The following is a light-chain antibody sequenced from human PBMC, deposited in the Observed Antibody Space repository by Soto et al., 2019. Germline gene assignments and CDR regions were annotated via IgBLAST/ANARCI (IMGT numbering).Light chain of an antibody. Sequence: IVLTQSPGTLFLSPGEVATLSCGASQTIAYNFLAWYQQKPGLAPRLLVYDASKRATGIPDRFSGSGSGTDFTLTITTLEPEDFAVYYCQHYGDSSSTFGGGTRVEI. CDR1: QTIAYNF. CDR3: QHYGDSSST. J-gene: IGKJ4*01. CDR2: DAS. V-gene: IGKV3D-20*01.